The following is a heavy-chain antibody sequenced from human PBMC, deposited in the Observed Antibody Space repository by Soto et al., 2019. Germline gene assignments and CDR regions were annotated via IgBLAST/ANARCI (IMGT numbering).Heavy chain of an antibody. D-gene: IGHD2-15*01. CDR3: ARVLGSSGYDYYYGMDV. Sequence: SETLSLTCAVSGGSISSSNWWSWVRQPPGKGLEWIGEIYHSGSTNYNPSLKSRVTISVDKSKNQFSLKLSSVTAADTAVYYCARVLGSSGYDYYYGMDVWGQGTTVTVSS. J-gene: IGHJ6*02. CDR1: GGSISSSNW. V-gene: IGHV4-4*02. CDR2: IYHSGST.